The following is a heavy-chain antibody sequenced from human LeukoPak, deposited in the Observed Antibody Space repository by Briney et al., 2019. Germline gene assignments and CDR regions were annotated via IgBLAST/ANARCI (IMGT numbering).Heavy chain of an antibody. CDR2: FDPEDGET. J-gene: IGHJ4*02. V-gene: IGHV1-24*01. Sequence: ASVKVSCKVSGYTLTELSMHWVRQAPGKGLEWMGGFDPEDGETIYAQKFQGRVTMTEDTSTDTAYMELSSLRSEDTAVYYCATGWCIVVVPAPRYFGYWGQGTLVTVSS. CDR1: GYTLTELS. D-gene: IGHD2-2*01. CDR3: ATGWCIVVVPAPRYFGY.